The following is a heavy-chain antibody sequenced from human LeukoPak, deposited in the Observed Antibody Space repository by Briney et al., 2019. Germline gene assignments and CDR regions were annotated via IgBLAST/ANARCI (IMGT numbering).Heavy chain of an antibody. Sequence: PGGSLRLSCAASGFTFSSYSMNWVRQAPGKGLEWVSYISSSSSTIYYADSVKGRFTISRDNAKNSLYLQMNSLRAEDTAVYYCARDLGYCSSTSCSGPFDPWGQGTLVTVSS. CDR3: ARDLGYCSSTSCSGPFDP. V-gene: IGHV3-48*01. CDR1: GFTFSSYS. J-gene: IGHJ5*02. D-gene: IGHD2-2*01. CDR2: ISSSSSTI.